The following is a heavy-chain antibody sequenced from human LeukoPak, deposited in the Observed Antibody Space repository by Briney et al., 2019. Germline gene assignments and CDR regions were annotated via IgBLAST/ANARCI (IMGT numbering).Heavy chain of an antibody. V-gene: IGHV3-30-3*01. CDR1: GSTFSSYA. CDR2: ISYDGSNK. D-gene: IGHD4-17*01. J-gene: IGHJ4*02. CDR3: ARDREDGDYGRYYFDY. Sequence: PGRSLRLSCAASGSTFSSYAMHWVRQAPGKGLEWVAVISYDGSNKYYADSVKGRFTISRDNSKNTLYLQMNSLRAEDTAVYYCARDREDGDYGRYYFDYWGQGTLVTVSS.